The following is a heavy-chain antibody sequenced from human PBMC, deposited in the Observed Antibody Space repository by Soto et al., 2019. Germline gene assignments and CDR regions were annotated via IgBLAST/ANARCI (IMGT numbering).Heavy chain of an antibody. Sequence: LRLSCAASGLTFSSYAMSWVRQAPGKGLEWVSAISGSGGSTYYADSVKGRFTISRDNSKNTLYLQMNSLRAEDTAVYYCAKRGGPYDFWSGPSPYNWFDPWGQGTLVTVSS. D-gene: IGHD3-3*01. CDR2: ISGSGGST. V-gene: IGHV3-23*01. CDR3: AKRGGPYDFWSGPSPYNWFDP. CDR1: GLTFSSYA. J-gene: IGHJ5*02.